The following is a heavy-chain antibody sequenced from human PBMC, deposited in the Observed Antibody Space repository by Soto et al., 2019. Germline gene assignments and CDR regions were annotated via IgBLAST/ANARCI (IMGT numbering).Heavy chain of an antibody. J-gene: IGHJ4*02. D-gene: IGHD6-13*01. Sequence: EVQLLESGGGLVQPGGSLRLSCAASGFTFSSYAMNWVRQAPGKGLEWVSVISGSDGSTYYADSVKGRFTISRDNSQNPLNLQMNSLRAEDTAVYYCARRSSSWYFDYWGQGTLVTVSS. V-gene: IGHV3-23*01. CDR2: ISGSDGST. CDR3: ARRSSSWYFDY. CDR1: GFTFSSYA.